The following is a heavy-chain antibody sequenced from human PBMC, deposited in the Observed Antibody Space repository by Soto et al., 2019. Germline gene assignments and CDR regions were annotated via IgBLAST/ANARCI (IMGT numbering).Heavy chain of an antibody. V-gene: IGHV3-30-3*01. J-gene: IGHJ4*02. CDR2: ISYDGSNK. CDR1: GFTVSSYA. CDR3: ARDGLGNTGYFDY. D-gene: IGHD1-7*01. Sequence: GGSLRLSCAASGFTVSSYAMHWVRQAPGKGLEWVAVISYDGSNKYYADSVKGRFTISRDNSKNTLYLQMNSLRAEDMAVYYCARDGLGNTGYFDYWGQGTLVTVSS.